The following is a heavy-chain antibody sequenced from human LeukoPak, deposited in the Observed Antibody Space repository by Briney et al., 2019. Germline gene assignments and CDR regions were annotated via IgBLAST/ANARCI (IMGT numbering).Heavy chain of an antibody. CDR3: ARRPPPRNSGDNWEPEYFFDY. J-gene: IGHJ4*02. D-gene: IGHD5-24*01. CDR2: TYFRSKWYI. CDR1: GDSVSNRGAT. V-gene: IGHV6-1*01. Sequence: SQTLSLTCAISGDSVSNRGATWNWIRPSPSRDLEWLGRTYFRSKWYIDYTPSVKSRIVISADTSNNQFSLQLKYVSPADTAVYFCARRPPPRNSGDNWEPEYFFDYWGQGSLVTVSS.